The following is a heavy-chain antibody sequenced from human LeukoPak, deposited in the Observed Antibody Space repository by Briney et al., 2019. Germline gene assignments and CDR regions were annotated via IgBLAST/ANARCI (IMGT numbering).Heavy chain of an antibody. CDR3: ARGDLWLGH. D-gene: IGHD3-10*01. Sequence: GGSLRLSCATSGFIFSSYWMCWVRQAPGKGLEWVANIKSDGSEEYYGDSVKGRFTISRDNAKNSPYLQMNSLRVEDTAVYYCARGDLWLGHWGQGSLVTVSS. CDR2: IKSDGSEE. J-gene: IGHJ4*02. CDR1: GFIFSSYW. V-gene: IGHV3-7*01.